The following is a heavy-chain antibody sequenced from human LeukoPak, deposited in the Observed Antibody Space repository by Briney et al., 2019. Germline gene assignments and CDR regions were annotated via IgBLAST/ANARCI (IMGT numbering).Heavy chain of an antibody. CDR3: ARVTLGDGYNAMRN. D-gene: IGHD5-24*01. V-gene: IGHV1-2*02. CDR1: GYTLTGYY. CDR2: INPNSGGT. Sequence: ASVKVSCKASGYTLTGYYMHWVRQAPGQGLEWMGWINPNSGGTNYAQKFQGRVTMTRDTSISTAYMELSRLRSDDTAVYYCARVTLGDGYNAMRNWGQGTLVTVSS. J-gene: IGHJ4*02.